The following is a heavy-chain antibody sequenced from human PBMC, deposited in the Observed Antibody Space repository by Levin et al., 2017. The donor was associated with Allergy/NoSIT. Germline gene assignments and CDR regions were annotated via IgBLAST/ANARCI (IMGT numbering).Heavy chain of an antibody. CDR2: ISWDAGRT. J-gene: IGHJ4*02. CDR3: AKDKEIQTVATRSGFDY. CDR1: GFTFDDHT. Sequence: GESLKISCTASGFTFDDHTMHWVRQPPGKGLEWVSLISWDAGRTFYADSVKGRFTISRDNSKNSLFLQMNSLRTEDTALYFCAKDKEIQTVATRSGFDYWGQGTLVTVSS. D-gene: IGHD5-12*01. V-gene: IGHV3-43*01.